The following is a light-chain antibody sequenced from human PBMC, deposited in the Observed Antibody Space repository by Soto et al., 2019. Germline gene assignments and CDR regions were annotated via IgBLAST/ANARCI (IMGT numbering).Light chain of an antibody. Sequence: IAITQSPATLSVSPGDRATLSCRASQSLSTNLAWYQQNPGQAPRLLIYGAFNRAAGIPARFSGSGSGKEFTLTISNLQSEDFADYYCQQYNHWWTFGQGTRVEIK. J-gene: IGKJ1*01. CDR2: GAF. CDR1: QSLSTN. CDR3: QQYNHWWT. V-gene: IGKV3-15*01.